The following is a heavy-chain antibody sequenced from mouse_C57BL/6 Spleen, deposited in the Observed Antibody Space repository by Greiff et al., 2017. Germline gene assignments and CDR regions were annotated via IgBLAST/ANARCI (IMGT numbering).Heavy chain of an antibody. Sequence: EVQLQQSGPVLVKPGASVKMSCKASGYTFTDYYMNWVKQSHGKSLEWIGVINPYNGGTSYNQKFKGKATLPVDKSSSTAYMELNSLTSEDSAVYYCARTLITTVVATGFDYWGQGTTLSVSS. V-gene: IGHV1-19*01. CDR3: ARTLITTVVATGFDY. D-gene: IGHD1-1*01. CDR2: INPYNGGT. CDR1: GYTFTDYY. J-gene: IGHJ2*01.